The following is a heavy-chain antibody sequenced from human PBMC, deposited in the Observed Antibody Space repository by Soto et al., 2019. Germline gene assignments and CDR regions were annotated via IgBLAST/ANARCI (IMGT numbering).Heavy chain of an antibody. Sequence: ASVKVSCKASGDTFTTHAMHWVRQAPGQSLEWVGGINGDADQTKHSQRFQGRVNITRDTSASTAYMELSSLRSEDTAVYYCASGKVLEENYVFYGLATWGKG. CDR3: ASGKVLEENYVFYGLAT. V-gene: IGHV1-3*01. D-gene: IGHD1-7*01. J-gene: IGHJ6*03. CDR2: INGDADQT. CDR1: GDTFTTHA.